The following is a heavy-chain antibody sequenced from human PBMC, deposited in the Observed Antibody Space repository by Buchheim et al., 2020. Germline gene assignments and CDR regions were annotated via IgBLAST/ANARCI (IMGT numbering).Heavy chain of an antibody. CDR2: ISYDGSNK. CDR1: GFTFSSYA. V-gene: IGHV3-30-3*01. Sequence: QVQLVESGGGVVQPGRSLRLSCAASGFTFSSYAMHWVRQAPGKGLEWVAVISYDGSNKYYADSVKGRFTISRDNSKNTLYLQMNSLRGEDTAVYYCARDTLDILTDPFVLRYGMDVGGQGTT. CDR3: ARDTLDILTDPFVLRYGMDV. D-gene: IGHD3-9*01. J-gene: IGHJ6*02.